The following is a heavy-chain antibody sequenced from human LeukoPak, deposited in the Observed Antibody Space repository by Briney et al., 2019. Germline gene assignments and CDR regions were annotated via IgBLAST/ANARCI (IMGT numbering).Heavy chain of an antibody. CDR1: GGSISSYY. CDR3: ARDRSVGVLPAPPFDF. J-gene: IGHJ4*02. Sequence: SETLSLTCTVSGGSISSYYWSWIRQPAGKGLEWIGRIHTSGTTNYNPSLKSRLTISADTSKNQFSLTLTSVTAADTAVYYCARDRSVGVLPAPPFDFWGQGTLVTVSS. V-gene: IGHV4-4*07. D-gene: IGHD6-6*01. CDR2: IHTSGTT.